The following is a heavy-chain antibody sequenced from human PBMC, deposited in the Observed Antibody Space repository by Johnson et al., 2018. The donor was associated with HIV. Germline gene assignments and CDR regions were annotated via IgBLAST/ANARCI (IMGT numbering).Heavy chain of an antibody. V-gene: IGHV3-30-3*01. CDR3: ARGAVVTAHDAFDI. CDR1: GFTFSLYA. Sequence: VQLVESGGGVVQPGRSLRLSCAASGFTFSLYAMHWVRQAPGRGLEWVAVISYDGSNKYYADSVKGRFTISRDNSKNTLYLQMNSLGAEDKAVYYCARGAVVTAHDAFDIWGQGTMVTVSS. CDR2: ISYDGSNK. J-gene: IGHJ3*02. D-gene: IGHD2-21*02.